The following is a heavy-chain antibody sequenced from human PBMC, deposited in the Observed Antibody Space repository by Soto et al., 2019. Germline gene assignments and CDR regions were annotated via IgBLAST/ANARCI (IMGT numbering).Heavy chain of an antibody. V-gene: IGHV4-39*02. CDR3: ARLEGLATVSYYFDF. J-gene: IGHJ4*02. Sequence: QLQLQESGPGLVKPSETLSLTCSVSDDSINSDKYYWGWIRQPPGKGLEWIGSIYYRGNAYYNPSLQTRVTISQDKSTSPFSLKLNSVTAADSAVYFCARLEGLATVSYYFDFWGPGALATFSS. D-gene: IGHD3-9*01. CDR1: DDSINSDKYY. CDR2: IYYRGNA.